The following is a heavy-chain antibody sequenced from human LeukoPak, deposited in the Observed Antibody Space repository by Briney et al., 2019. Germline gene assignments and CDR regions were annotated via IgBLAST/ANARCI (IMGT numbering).Heavy chain of an antibody. V-gene: IGHV3-30*02. CDR2: IRYDGSKK. D-gene: IGHD1-1*01. CDR3: AKATGTLGN. CDR1: GFSFSSYG. J-gene: IGHJ4*02. Sequence: PGGSLRLSCAASGFSFSSYGMQWVRQAPGKGLEWVAFIRYDGSKKYYADSVKGRFTISRDNSKNTLYLQMNSLRAEDTAVYYCAKATGTLGNWGQGTLVTVSS.